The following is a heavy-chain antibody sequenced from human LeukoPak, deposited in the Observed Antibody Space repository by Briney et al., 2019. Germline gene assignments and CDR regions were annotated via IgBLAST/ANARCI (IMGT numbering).Heavy chain of an antibody. CDR2: IIPIFGTA. J-gene: IGHJ4*02. V-gene: IGHV1-69*05. Sequence: SVKVSCKASGYTFTSYGISWVRQAPGQGLEWMGGIIPIFGTANYAQKFQGRVTITTDESTSTAYMELSSLRSEDTAVYYCAGAGYSSGWYGYWGQGTLVTVSS. CDR1: GYTFTSYG. D-gene: IGHD6-19*01. CDR3: AGAGYSSGWYGY.